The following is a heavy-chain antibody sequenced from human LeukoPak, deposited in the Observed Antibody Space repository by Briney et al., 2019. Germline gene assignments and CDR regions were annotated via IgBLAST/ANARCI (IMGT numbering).Heavy chain of an antibody. J-gene: IGHJ4*02. CDR2: IYPGDSET. CDR1: GYSFTSYW. V-gene: IGHV5-51*01. CDR3: ARPVCSGGSCYPIFDY. Sequence: GESLKISCKGSGYSFTSYWIGWVRQMPGKGLEWMGIIYPGDSETRYSPSFQGQVTISADKSISTAYLQWSSLKASDTAMYYCARPVCSGGSCYPIFDYWGQGTLVTVSS. D-gene: IGHD2-15*01.